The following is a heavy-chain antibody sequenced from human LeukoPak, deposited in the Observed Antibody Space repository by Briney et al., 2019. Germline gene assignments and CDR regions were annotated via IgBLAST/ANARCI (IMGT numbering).Heavy chain of an antibody. V-gene: IGHV4-4*02. J-gene: IGHJ3*02. CDR2: IYYSGST. Sequence: SGTLSLTCAVSGGSISSSNWWSWVRQPPGKGLEWIGYIYYSGSTKYNPSLKSRVTMSLDTSKNQFSLKLTSVTAADTAVYYCARHGGVVRGQGSDAFDIWGQGAMVTVSS. CDR3: ARHGGVVRGQGSDAFDI. D-gene: IGHD3-10*01. CDR1: GGSISSSNW.